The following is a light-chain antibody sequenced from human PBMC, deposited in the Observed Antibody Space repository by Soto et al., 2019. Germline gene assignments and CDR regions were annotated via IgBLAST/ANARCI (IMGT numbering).Light chain of an antibody. CDR2: DAS. Sequence: TQSPSSLSASVGERVTFTCRAGQSISVTFVNWYQQKPGQAPRLHTYDASSRATGIPDRFSGSGSGTDFTLTISRLEPEDFAVYYCQQYGTSPRTFGQGTKVDIK. CDR1: QSISVTF. CDR3: QQYGTSPRT. V-gene: IGKV3-20*01. J-gene: IGKJ1*01.